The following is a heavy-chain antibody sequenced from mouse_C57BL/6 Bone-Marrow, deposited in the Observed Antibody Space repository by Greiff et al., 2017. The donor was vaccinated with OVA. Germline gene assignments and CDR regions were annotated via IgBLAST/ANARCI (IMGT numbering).Heavy chain of an antibody. D-gene: IGHD2-5*01. Sequence: EVKLMESGGGLVQPGGSMKLSCVASGFTFSNYWMNWVRQSPEKGLEWVAQIRLKSDNYATHYAESVKGRFTISRDDSKSSVYLQMNNLRAEDTGIYYCTGEFYSNHEPWFAYWGQGTLVTVSA. CDR2: IRLKSDNYAT. CDR1: GFTFSNYW. V-gene: IGHV6-3*01. CDR3: TGEFYSNHEPWFAY. J-gene: IGHJ3*01.